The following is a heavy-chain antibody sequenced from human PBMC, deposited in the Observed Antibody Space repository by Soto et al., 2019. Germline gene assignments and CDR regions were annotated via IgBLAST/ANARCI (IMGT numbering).Heavy chain of an antibody. CDR1: GGTFSSYT. J-gene: IGHJ5*02. Sequence: SLKVSCKASGGTFSSYTISWVRQAPGQGLEWMGRIIPILGIANYAQKFQGRVTITADKSTSTAYMELSSLRSEDTAVYYCARHHPYCSSTSCPAYNWFDPWGQGTLVTVSS. D-gene: IGHD2-2*01. CDR3: ARHHPYCSSTSCPAYNWFDP. CDR2: IIPILGIA. V-gene: IGHV1-69*02.